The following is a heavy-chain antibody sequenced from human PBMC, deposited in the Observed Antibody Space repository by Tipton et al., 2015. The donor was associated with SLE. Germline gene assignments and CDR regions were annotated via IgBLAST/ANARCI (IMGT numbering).Heavy chain of an antibody. D-gene: IGHD6-13*01. CDR1: GGSISRYY. J-gene: IGHJ4*02. CDR2: VFTSGST. CDR3: AGEFTNSWRFDY. V-gene: IGHV4-4*08. Sequence: TLSLTCTVSGGSISRYYWGWIRQPPGKGLELIGYVFTSGSTYYNPSLKSRVTISVDTSKNQFSLKLTSVTAADTALYYCAGEFTNSWRFDYWGQGTLVTVSS.